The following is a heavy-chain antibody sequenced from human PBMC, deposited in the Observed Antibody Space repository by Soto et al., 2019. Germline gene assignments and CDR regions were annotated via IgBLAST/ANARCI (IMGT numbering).Heavy chain of an antibody. Sequence: PXETLSLTCAVSGGFFRSDDHYWGCIRQPPGRGLEWIGSILYTGSSYYNPSLKSRVSMSVDTSRNLFSLNLTSVTAADTARYYCARLNTGQNNRGTAFDYWGQGTQVTVSS. V-gene: IGHV4-39*02. CDR2: ILYTGSS. CDR3: ARLNTGQNNRGTAFDY. J-gene: IGHJ4*02. D-gene: IGHD1-1*01. CDR1: GGFFRSDDHY.